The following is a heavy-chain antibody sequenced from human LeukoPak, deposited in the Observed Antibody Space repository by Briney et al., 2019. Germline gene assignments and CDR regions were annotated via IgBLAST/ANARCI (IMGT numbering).Heavy chain of an antibody. Sequence: GGSLRLSCAASGFTFSSYEMHWVRQAPGKGLEWVSYISSSDSTIYYADSVKGRFTISRDNSKSTLYLQMNSLRAEDTAIYYCAKCPRRGIAVTGTDYNWFDPWGQGTLVTVSS. V-gene: IGHV3-48*03. CDR2: ISSSDSTI. J-gene: IGHJ5*02. CDR3: AKCPRRGIAVTGTDYNWFDP. CDR1: GFTFSSYE. D-gene: IGHD6-19*01.